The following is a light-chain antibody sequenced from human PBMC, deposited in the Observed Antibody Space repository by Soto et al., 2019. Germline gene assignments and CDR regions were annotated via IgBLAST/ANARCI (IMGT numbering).Light chain of an antibody. Sequence: EIVLTQSPGTRSLSPGDRATLSCRASQRISSIYLAWYQQKPGLAPRLLIYGTSIRASGIPDRFSGSGSGTDFTLTITRLEPEDFAVYYCQQYGSSHRTFGQGTKVEIK. CDR2: GTS. J-gene: IGKJ1*01. CDR1: QRISSIY. CDR3: QQYGSSHRT. V-gene: IGKV3-20*01.